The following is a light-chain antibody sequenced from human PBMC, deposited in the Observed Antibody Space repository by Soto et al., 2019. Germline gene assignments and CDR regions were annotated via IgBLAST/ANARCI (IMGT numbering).Light chain of an antibody. CDR3: QQYNSYPYT. Sequence: DIQMTQSPSTLSASVGDRVTITCRASLTINRWMAWYQQKPGKAPKVLIYDASSMESGVPSRFSGSGSGTEFTLTISSLQPDDLATYHCQQYNSYPYTFGQGTKLEIK. J-gene: IGKJ2*01. CDR2: DAS. V-gene: IGKV1-5*01. CDR1: LTINRW.